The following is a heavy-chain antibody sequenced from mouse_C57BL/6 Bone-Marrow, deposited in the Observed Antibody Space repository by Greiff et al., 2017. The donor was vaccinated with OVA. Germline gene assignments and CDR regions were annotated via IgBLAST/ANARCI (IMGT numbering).Heavy chain of an antibody. CDR3: ARGGYGSSY. CDR1: GYSITSGYY. J-gene: IGHJ2*01. CDR2: ISYDGSN. D-gene: IGHD1-1*01. V-gene: IGHV3-6*01. Sequence: EVQLVESGPGLVKPSQSLSLTCSVTGYSITSGYYWNWIRQFPGNKLEWMGYISYDGSNNYNPSLKNRISITRDTSKNQFFLKLNSVTTEDTATYYGARGGYGSSYWGQGTTLTVSS.